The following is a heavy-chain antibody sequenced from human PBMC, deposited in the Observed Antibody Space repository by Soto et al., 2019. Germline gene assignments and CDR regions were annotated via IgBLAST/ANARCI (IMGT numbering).Heavy chain of an antibody. J-gene: IGHJ3*02. Sequence: SETLSLTCTVSGGSISSRSYYLCWIRQPPGKGLEWIGSIYYSGSTYYNPSLKSRVTISVDTSKNQFSLKLSSVTAADTAVYYCARVTSQYRVNYGGYHDAFDIWGKGTMVTVSS. V-gene: IGHV4-39*07. CDR1: GGSISSRSYY. CDR2: IYYSGST. CDR3: ARVTSQYRVNYGGYHDAFDI. D-gene: IGHD4-17*01.